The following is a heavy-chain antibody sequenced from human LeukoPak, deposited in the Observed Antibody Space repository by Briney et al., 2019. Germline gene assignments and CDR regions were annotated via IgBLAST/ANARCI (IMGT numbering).Heavy chain of an antibody. CDR2: IYYSGST. CDR3: ARDLPLVGATPV. Sequence: SETLSLTCTVSGGSISSSSYYWGWIRQPRGKGLEWIGSIYYSGSTYYNPSLKSRVTISVDTSKNQFSLKLSSVTAADTAVYYCARDLPLVGATPVWGKGTTVTVSS. CDR1: GGSISSSSYY. V-gene: IGHV4-39*07. J-gene: IGHJ6*04. D-gene: IGHD1-26*01.